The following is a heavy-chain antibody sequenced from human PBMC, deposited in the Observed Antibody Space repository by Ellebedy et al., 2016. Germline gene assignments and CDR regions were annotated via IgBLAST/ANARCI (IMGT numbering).Heavy chain of an antibody. CDR1: GLTVSSFF. CDR3: RQGHYADL. CDR2: ISGDGDTT. D-gene: IGHD4-17*01. Sequence: GGSLRLXXAPSGLTVSSFFMGWVRQAPGGGLEWISTISGDGDTTFSADSVKGRFTISRDNFKNSVYLRMNSLRVEDTAVYYCRQGHYADLWGQGTLVTVSS. J-gene: IGHJ4*02. V-gene: IGHV3-23*01.